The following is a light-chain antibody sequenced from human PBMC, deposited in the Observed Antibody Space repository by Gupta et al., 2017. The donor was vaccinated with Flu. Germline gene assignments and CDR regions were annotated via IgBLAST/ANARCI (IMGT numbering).Light chain of an antibody. CDR1: QSISSY. CDR3: QQSYTTPRT. CDR2: DAS. J-gene: IGKJ1*01. V-gene: IGKV1-39*01. Sequence: GDRVTITCRASQSISSYLNWYQQKPGKAPKLLIYDASSLQTGVPSRFSGSGSGTDFTLTISSLQPEDFATYYCQQSYTTPRTFGQGTKVEIK.